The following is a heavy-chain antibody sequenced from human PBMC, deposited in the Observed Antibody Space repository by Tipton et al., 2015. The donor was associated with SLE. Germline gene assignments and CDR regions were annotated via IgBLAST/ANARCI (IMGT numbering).Heavy chain of an antibody. D-gene: IGHD2/OR15-2a*01. CDR2: ISGSGGST. CDR1: GFTFSSYA. Sequence: SLRLSCAASGFTFSSYAMSWVRQAPGKGLEWVSSISGSGGSTYYGDSVKGRFTISRDNSKNTLYLQMNSLRAEDTAVYYCAKDGGRLLYYFDYWGQGTLVTVSS. V-gene: IGHV3-23*01. J-gene: IGHJ4*02. CDR3: AKDGGRLLYYFDY.